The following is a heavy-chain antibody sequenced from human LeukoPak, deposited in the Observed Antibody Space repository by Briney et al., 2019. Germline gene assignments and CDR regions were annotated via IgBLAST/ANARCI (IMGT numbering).Heavy chain of an antibody. V-gene: IGHV3-23*01. J-gene: IGHJ4*02. CDR2: ISGSGGST. CDR3: AKRDGVF. CDR1: GFTFSTYA. D-gene: IGHD2-8*01. Sequence: GGSLRLSCAASGFTFSTYAMTWFRQAPGKGLEWVSTISGSGGSTDYADSVKGRFTISRDNSKNTLYLQMNSLRAEDTAVYYCAKRDGVFWGQGTLVTVSS.